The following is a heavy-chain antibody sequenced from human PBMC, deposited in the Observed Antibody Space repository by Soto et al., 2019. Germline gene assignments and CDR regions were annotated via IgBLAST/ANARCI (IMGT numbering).Heavy chain of an antibody. J-gene: IGHJ4*02. CDR3: ARDLPSDYYDSSGSPFDY. CDR1: GYTFTSYG. V-gene: IGHV1-18*01. D-gene: IGHD3-22*01. CDR2: ISAYNGNT. Sequence: RASVKVSCKASGYTFTSYGISWVRQAPGQGLEWMGWISAYNGNTNYAQKLQGRVTMTTDTSTSTAYMELRSLRSDDTAVYYCARDLPSDYYDSSGSPFDYWGQGTLVTVS.